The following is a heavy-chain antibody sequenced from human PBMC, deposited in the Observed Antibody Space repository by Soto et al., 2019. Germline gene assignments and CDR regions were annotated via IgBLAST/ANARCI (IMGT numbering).Heavy chain of an antibody. J-gene: IGHJ4*02. CDR2: IYSNGDT. D-gene: IGHD2-8*01. CDR1: GFSVGSNY. V-gene: IGHV3-53*02. CDR3: ARKSDSSPVPEADGV. Sequence: EVQLVETGGGLIQPGGSLRLSCAASGFSVGSNYMTWVRQSPGKGLEWVSLIYSNGDTDYADSVKGRFSISRDNFKNTLYLQMNNLRAEDTAVYHCARKSDSSPVPEADGVWGRGTLVTVFS.